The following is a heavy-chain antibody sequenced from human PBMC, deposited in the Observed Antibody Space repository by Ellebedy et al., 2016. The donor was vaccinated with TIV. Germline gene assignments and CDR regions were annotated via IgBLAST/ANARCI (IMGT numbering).Heavy chain of an antibody. CDR2: LYNSGST. V-gene: IGHV4-59*01. CDR3: ARYDEGDFDP. CDR1: GGSIGSYY. Sequence: MPSETLSLTCTVSGGSIGSYYWSWIRQPPGKGLEWIGYLYNSGSTDYNPSLKSRVAISVDTSKNQFSLKLSSVTAADTAVYYCARYDEGDFDPWGRGTLVTVSS. J-gene: IGHJ2*01. D-gene: IGHD3-16*01.